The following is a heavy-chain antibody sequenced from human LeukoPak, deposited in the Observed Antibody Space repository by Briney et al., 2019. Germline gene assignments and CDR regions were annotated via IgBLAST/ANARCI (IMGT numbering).Heavy chain of an antibody. CDR2: IYYSGTT. J-gene: IGHJ4*02. Sequence: SETLSLTCTVSSGSINSYYWSWIRQPPGKGLEWIGHIYYSGTTDYNPSLKSRITISVDTSKNLFALRLSSVTAADTAVYYCARHRMRWEPFDYWGQGTLVTVSS. CDR1: SGSINSYY. V-gene: IGHV4-59*08. CDR3: ARHRMRWEPFDY. D-gene: IGHD1-26*01.